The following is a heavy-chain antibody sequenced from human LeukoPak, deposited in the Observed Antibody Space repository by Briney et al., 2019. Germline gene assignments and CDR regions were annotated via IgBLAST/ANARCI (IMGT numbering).Heavy chain of an antibody. D-gene: IGHD2-15*01. V-gene: IGHV3-66*01. J-gene: IGHJ4*02. Sequence: GGSLRLSCAASGFTVSSNYMSWVRQAPGKGLEWVSVIYSGGSTYYADSVKGRFTISRDNSKNTLYLQMNSLRAEDTAVYYCAGDCIGGSCYSGLGFRDYWGQGTLVTVSS. CDR3: AGDCIGGSCYSGLGFRDY. CDR1: GFTVSSNY. CDR2: IYSGGST.